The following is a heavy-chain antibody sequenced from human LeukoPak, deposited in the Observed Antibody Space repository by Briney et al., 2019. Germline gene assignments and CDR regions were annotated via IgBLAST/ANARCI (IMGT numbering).Heavy chain of an antibody. J-gene: IGHJ3*02. D-gene: IGHD2-2*02. CDR1: GVSFSGYY. V-gene: IGHV4-34*01. Sequence: SETLSLTCAVYGVSFSGYYWSWVRQPPGKGLEWVGEINHSGRTNYNASLKSGVTISVETSKNQFSLKLSSVTAADTAVYYCARHRYCSSTSCYRHAFDIWGQGTMVTVSS. CDR2: INHSGRT. CDR3: ARHRYCSSTSCYRHAFDI.